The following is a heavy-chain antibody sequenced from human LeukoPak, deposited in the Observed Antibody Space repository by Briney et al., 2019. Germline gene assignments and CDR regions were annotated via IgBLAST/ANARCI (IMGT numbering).Heavy chain of an antibody. D-gene: IGHD4-17*01. CDR2: IYSGGST. V-gene: IGHV3-66*01. J-gene: IGHJ4*02. CDR1: GFTVSSNY. Sequence: GGSLRLSCAASGFTVSSNYMSWVRQAPGKGLEWVSVIYSGGSTYYADSVKGRFTISRDKSKNTLYLQMNSLRAEDTAVYYCARVYYGDYYFDYWGQGTLVTVSS. CDR3: ARVYYGDYYFDY.